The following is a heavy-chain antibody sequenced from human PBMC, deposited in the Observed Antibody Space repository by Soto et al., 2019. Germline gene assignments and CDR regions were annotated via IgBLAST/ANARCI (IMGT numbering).Heavy chain of an antibody. CDR3: ARGRGPSEGTVVVAATLRQRKNWFDP. D-gene: IGHD2-15*01. J-gene: IGHJ5*02. Sequence: SETLSLTCAVYGGSFSGYYWSWIRQPPGKGLEWIGEINHSGSTNYNPSLKSRVTISVDTSKNQFSLKLSSVTAADTAVYYCARGRGPSEGTVVVAATLRQRKNWFDPWGQGTLVTVSS. CDR1: GGSFSGYY. CDR2: INHSGST. V-gene: IGHV4-34*01.